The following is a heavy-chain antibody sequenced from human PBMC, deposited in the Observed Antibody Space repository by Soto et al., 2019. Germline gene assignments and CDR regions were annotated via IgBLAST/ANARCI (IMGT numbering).Heavy chain of an antibody. CDR1: GFTFSSYS. CDR2: ISSSSSYI. Sequence: EVQLVESGGGLVKPGGSLRLSCAASGFTFSSYSMNWVRQAPGKGLEWVSSISSSSSYIYYADSVKGRFTISRENAKNSLYLQMNSLRAEDTAVYYCAGYCSSTSCYAYYYYYMDVWGKGTTVTVSS. V-gene: IGHV3-21*01. CDR3: AGYCSSTSCYAYYYYYMDV. J-gene: IGHJ6*03. D-gene: IGHD2-2*01.